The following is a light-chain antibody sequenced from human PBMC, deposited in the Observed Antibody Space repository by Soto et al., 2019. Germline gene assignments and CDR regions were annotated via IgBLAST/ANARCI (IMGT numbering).Light chain of an antibody. V-gene: IGLV1-36*01. J-gene: IGLJ1*01. CDR2: SDD. Sequence: QSVLTQPPSVSEAPRQRVTISCSGSSSNLGNNGVNWYQPFPGKAPKLLIYSDDLKPSGVSDRFSGSKSGTSASLAISGLQSDDEADYYCATWDDSLNAYVFGIGTKLTVL. CDR3: ATWDDSLNAYV. CDR1: SSNLGNNG.